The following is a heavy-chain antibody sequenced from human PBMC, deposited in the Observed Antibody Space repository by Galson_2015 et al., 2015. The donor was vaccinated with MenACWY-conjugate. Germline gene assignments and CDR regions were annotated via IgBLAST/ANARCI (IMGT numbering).Heavy chain of an antibody. Sequence: ETLSLTCSVSGFSISSGFYWGWIRQSPGKGLEWIGTIAHRGYTYENPSLQRRITISVDPSKNQFSLKLSSVTAADTAVYYCARDRIAVAGDNFDYWGQGTLVTVSS. CDR3: ARDRIAVAGDNFDY. CDR1: GFSISSGFY. CDR2: IAHRGYT. J-gene: IGHJ4*02. D-gene: IGHD6-19*01. V-gene: IGHV4-38-2*02.